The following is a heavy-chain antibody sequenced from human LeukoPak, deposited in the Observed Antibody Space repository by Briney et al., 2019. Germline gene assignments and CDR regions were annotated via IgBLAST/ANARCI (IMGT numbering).Heavy chain of an antibody. CDR1: GGSISSYY. CDR2: IYTSGST. V-gene: IGHV4-4*07. CDR3: ARGAREYDFWSGSFGY. D-gene: IGHD3-3*01. Sequence: SETLSLTCTVSGGSISSYYWSWIRQPAGKGLEWIGRIYTSGSTNYNPSLKSRVTISVDTSKNQFSLKLSSVTAADTAVYYCARGAREYDFWSGSFGYWGQGTLVTVSS. J-gene: IGHJ4*02.